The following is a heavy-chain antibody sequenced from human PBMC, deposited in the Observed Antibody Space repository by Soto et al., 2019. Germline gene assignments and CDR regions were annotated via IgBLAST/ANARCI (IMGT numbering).Heavy chain of an antibody. V-gene: IGHV4-61*01. Sequence: QVQLQELGPGLVKPSETLSLTCTVSGGSVSSGSYYWSWIRQPPGKGLEWIGYIYYSGSTNYNPSLKSRVTISVDTSKNQFSLKLSSVTAADTAVYYCARGRIAAADYWGQGTLVTVSS. J-gene: IGHJ4*02. CDR2: IYYSGST. D-gene: IGHD6-13*01. CDR1: GGSVSSGSYY. CDR3: ARGRIAAADY.